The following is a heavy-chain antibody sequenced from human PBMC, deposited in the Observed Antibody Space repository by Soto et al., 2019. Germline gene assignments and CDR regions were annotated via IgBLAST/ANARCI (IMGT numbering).Heavy chain of an antibody. V-gene: IGHV3-23*01. Sequence: PGGSLRLSCAASGVTFSSYAMRWVRQAPGKGLEWVSPISGSGGGTYYADSVKGRFTISRDNSKNTMYLRMNSLRAEATAVYPCAKANSLLAAGGNLYYYYMDGWGXGTTVT. D-gene: IGHD6-13*01. CDR2: ISGSGGGT. CDR1: GVTFSSYA. CDR3: AKANSLLAAGGNLYYYYMDG. J-gene: IGHJ6*03.